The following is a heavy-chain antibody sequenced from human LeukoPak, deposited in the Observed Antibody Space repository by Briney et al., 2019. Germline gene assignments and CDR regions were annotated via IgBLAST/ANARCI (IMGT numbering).Heavy chain of an antibody. V-gene: IGHV3-49*04. CDR3: SRGPIQLWVHNGMDV. CDR2: IRSKAYRGTT. CDR1: GFNLGDHA. Sequence: GRSLRLSCTTSGFNLGDHAMTWVRQAPGKGLEWVGFIRSKAYRGTTEYAASVKGRFTISRDDSKSVVYLQMNSLKSKDTAVYYCSRGPIQLWVHNGMDVWGQGTTVTVSS. D-gene: IGHD5-18*01. J-gene: IGHJ6*02.